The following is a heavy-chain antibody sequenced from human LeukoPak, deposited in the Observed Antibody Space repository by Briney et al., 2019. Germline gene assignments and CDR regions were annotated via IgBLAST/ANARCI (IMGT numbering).Heavy chain of an antibody. D-gene: IGHD6-19*01. V-gene: IGHV4-34*01. J-gene: IGHJ4*02. CDR3: ARDESDSSGWYRVH. CDR2: INQRGVT. Sequence: SETLSLTCALYGGSFGDYHWSWIRQPPGKGLEWIGEINQRGVTTYNSSLKSRVTISVDKSKNQFSLKLSSVTAADTAVYYCARDESDSSGWYRVHWGQGTLVTVSS. CDR1: GGSFGDYH.